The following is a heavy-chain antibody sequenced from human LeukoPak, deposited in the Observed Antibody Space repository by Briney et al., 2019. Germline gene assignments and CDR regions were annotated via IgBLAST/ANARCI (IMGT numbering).Heavy chain of an antibody. D-gene: IGHD5-24*01. CDR3: AKDRDPMATIEGVYDY. V-gene: IGHV3-9*01. CDR1: GFTFDDYA. J-gene: IGHJ4*02. Sequence: GGSLRLSCAASGFTFDDYAMHWVRQAPGKGLEWVSGISWNSGSIGYADSVKGRFTISRDNAKNSLYLQMNSLRAEDTALYYCAKDRDPMATIEGVYDYWGQGTLVTVSS. CDR2: ISWNSGSI.